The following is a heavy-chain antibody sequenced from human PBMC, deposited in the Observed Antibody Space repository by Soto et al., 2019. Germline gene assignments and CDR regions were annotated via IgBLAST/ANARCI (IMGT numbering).Heavy chain of an antibody. D-gene: IGHD3-9*01. CDR3: AKVTGHYPWGFDF. J-gene: IGHJ4*02. V-gene: IGHV3-23*01. CDR1: VFIFHDYA. Sequence: GSLRLSGAAPVFIFHDYAMSWVRQAPGKGLDWVALITSTGDRIYYADFVKGRFTISRDNSNKTLYLQISSLGAGDSATYYCAKVTGHYPWGFDFWGRGTLVTVSS. CDR2: ITSTGDRI.